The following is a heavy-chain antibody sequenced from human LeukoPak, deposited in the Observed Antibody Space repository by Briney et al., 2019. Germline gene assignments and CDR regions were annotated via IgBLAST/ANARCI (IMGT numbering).Heavy chain of an antibody. D-gene: IGHD2-15*01. Sequence: GGTLRLSCAASGFTFSNYDMNWVRQAPGKGLEWVSGISDRGGRTYYADSVKGRFTLSRDNSKNTLYLQMNSLRAEDSAVYYCAPRVVGSAPFDYWGQGTLVTVSS. CDR2: ISDRGGRT. V-gene: IGHV3-23*01. J-gene: IGHJ4*02. CDR1: GFTFSNYD. CDR3: APRVVGSAPFDY.